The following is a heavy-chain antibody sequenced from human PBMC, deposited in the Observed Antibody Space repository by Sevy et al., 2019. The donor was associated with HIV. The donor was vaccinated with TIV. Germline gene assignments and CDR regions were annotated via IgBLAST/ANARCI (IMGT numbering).Heavy chain of an antibody. V-gene: IGHV3-49*03. D-gene: IGHD3-3*01. CDR2: IRSKAYGGTT. CDR3: TRVRDDFWIYYGMDV. CDR1: GFTFGDYA. J-gene: IGHJ6*02. Sequence: GGSLRPSCTASGFTFGDYAMSWFRQAPGKGLEWVGFIRSKAYGGTTEYAASVKGRFTISRDDSKSIAYLQMNSLKTEDTAVYYCTRVRDDFWIYYGMDVWGQRTTVTVSS.